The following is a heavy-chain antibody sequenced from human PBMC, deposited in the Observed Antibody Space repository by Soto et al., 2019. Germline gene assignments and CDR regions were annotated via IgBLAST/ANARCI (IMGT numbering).Heavy chain of an antibody. CDR3: ARAAPQRYCTNGVCYAPGTYYYYGMDV. V-gene: IGHV4-31*03. Sequence: PSETLSLTCTVSGGSISSGGYYWSWIRQRPGKGLEWIGYIYYSGSTYYNPSLKSRVTISVDTSKNQFSLKLSSVTAADTAVYYCARAAPQRYCTNGVCYAPGTYYYYGMDVWGQGTTVTVSS. CDR1: GGSISSGGYY. J-gene: IGHJ6*02. CDR2: IYYSGST. D-gene: IGHD2-8*01.